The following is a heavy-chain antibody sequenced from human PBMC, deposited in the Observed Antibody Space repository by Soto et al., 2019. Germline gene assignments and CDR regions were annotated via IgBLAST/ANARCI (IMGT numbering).Heavy chain of an antibody. J-gene: IGHJ4*02. V-gene: IGHV4-30-4*01. CDR1: GGSISSGGSY. CDR2: IYYSGNT. Sequence: PSETLSLTCTVSGGSISSGGSYWGWIRQPPGKGLEWIGYIYYSGNTYFNPSLKSRVTLSVDTSKNQFSLNLSSVTAADTAVYYCVRYCSTTKCPFDYWGQGTLVTVPQ. CDR3: VRYCSTTKCPFDY. D-gene: IGHD2-2*01.